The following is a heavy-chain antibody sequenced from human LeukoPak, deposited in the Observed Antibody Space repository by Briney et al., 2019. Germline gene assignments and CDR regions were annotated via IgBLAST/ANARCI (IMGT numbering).Heavy chain of an antibody. J-gene: IGHJ3*02. CDR1: EFIFSSYA. CDR3: ARVKEASAFDI. D-gene: IGHD5-12*01. V-gene: IGHV3-23*01. Sequence: HTGGSLRLSCAASEFIFSSYAMSWVRQAPGKGLEWISRVSGSGAGTYYSDSVKGRFTISRDNAKNSLFLQMNSLRVEDTAVYYCARVKEASAFDIWGQGTMVTVSS. CDR2: VSGSGAGT.